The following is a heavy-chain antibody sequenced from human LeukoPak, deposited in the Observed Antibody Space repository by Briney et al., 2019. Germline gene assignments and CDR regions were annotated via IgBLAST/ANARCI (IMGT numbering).Heavy chain of an antibody. CDR3: ARGSYGEDAFDI. J-gene: IGHJ3*02. D-gene: IGHD4-17*01. V-gene: IGHV1-18*01. CDR2: ISAYNGNT. Sequence: ASVKVSCKASGYTFTSYAMNWVRQAPGQGLEWMGWISAYNGNTNYAQKLQGRVTMTTDTSTSTAYMELRSLRSDDTAVYYCARGSYGEDAFDIWGQGTMVTVSS. CDR1: GYTFTSYA.